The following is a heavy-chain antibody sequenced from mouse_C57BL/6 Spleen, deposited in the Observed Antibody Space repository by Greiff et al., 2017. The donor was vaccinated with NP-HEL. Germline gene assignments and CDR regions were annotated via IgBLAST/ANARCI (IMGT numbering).Heavy chain of an antibody. CDR2: IHPTSGST. Sequence: QVQLQQPGAELVKPGASVKLSCKASGYTFTSYWMHWVKQRPGQGLVWIGMIHPTSGSTNYNEKFKSKATLTVDKSSSTAYMQLSSLTSEDSAVYYCYYYGSSYGDYWGQGTTLTVSS. J-gene: IGHJ2*01. V-gene: IGHV1-64*01. CDR1: GYTFTSYW. CDR3: YYYGSSYGDY. D-gene: IGHD1-1*01.